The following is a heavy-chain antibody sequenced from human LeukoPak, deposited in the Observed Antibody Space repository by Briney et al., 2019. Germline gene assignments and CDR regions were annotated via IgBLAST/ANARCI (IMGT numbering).Heavy chain of an antibody. CDR3: VRCVVYGSGIYYFDY. D-gene: IGHD3-10*01. CDR1: GGSISSSSHY. V-gene: IGHV4-39*01. CDR2: INYSGST. J-gene: IGHJ4*02. Sequence: SETLSLTCTASGGSISSSSHYWSWIRQPPGKGLEWIASINYSGSTYYNPSLKSRVTISVDTSKNQFSLKLSSVTAADTAVFYCVRCVVYGSGIYYFDYWGQGTLVTVSS.